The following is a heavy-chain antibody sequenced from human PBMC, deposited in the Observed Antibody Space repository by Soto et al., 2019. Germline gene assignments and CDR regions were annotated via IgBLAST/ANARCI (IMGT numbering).Heavy chain of an antibody. D-gene: IGHD2-15*01. CDR3: ARFGGGGQPPFDP. CDR2: IIPIFGTA. V-gene: IGHV1-69*13. J-gene: IGHJ5*02. CDR1: GGTFSSYA. Sequence: SVKVSCKASGGTFSSYAISWVRQAPGQGLEWMGGIIPIFGTANYAQKFQGRVTITADESTSTAYMELSSLRSEDTALYYCARFGGGGQPPFDPWGQGTLVTVSS.